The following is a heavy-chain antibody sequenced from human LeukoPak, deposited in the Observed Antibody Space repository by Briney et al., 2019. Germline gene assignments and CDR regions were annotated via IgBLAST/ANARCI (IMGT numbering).Heavy chain of an antibody. Sequence: PGGSLRLSCAASGFTFSSYSMNWVRQAPGKGLEWVSSIRSSSSYIYYADSVKGRFTISRDNAKNSLYLQMNSLRAEDTAVYYCARDLGTYCSGGSCPDDYWGQGTLVTVSS. J-gene: IGHJ4*02. CDR3: ARDLGTYCSGGSCPDDY. CDR2: IRSSSSYI. V-gene: IGHV3-21*01. D-gene: IGHD2-15*01. CDR1: GFTFSSYS.